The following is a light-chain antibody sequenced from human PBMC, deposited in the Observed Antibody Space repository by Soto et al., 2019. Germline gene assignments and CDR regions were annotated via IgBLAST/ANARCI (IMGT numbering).Light chain of an antibody. CDR3: QQYNNWPPLT. CDR2: GAS. CDR1: QSVSSN. V-gene: IGKV3-15*01. Sequence: EIVMTLSPATLSVSPGERATLSCRASQSVSSNLAWYQQKPGQAPRLLIYGASTRATGIPDRFSGSGSGTEFTLTISSLQSEDFAVYYCQQYNNWPPLTFGGGTKVEIK. J-gene: IGKJ4*01.